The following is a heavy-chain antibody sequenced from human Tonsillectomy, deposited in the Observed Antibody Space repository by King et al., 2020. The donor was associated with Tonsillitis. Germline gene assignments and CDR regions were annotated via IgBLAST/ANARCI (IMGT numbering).Heavy chain of an antibody. CDR3: SSKSSGYSSYYYMDV. CDR2: MNPNSGNT. V-gene: IGHV1-8*01. CDR1: GYTFTSYD. Sequence: VQLVESGAEVKKPGASVKVSCKASGYTFTSYDINWVRQATGQGLEWMGWMNPNSGNTGYAQKFQGRVTMTRNTSISTAYMELSSLRSEDTAVYYLSSKSSGYSSYYYMDVWGKGTTVTVSS. D-gene: IGHD6-19*01. J-gene: IGHJ6*03.